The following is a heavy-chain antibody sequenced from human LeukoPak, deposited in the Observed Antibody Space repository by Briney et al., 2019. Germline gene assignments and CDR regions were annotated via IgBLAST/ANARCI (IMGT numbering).Heavy chain of an antibody. CDR3: ARGSQLLTTVTTCFDY. CDR2: IKQDGSEK. V-gene: IGHV3-7*04. Sequence: GGSLRVSCAASGFTFSSYWMSWVRQAPGKGLEWVANIKQDGSEKYYVDSVKGRFTISRDNAKKSLYLQMNRLRAEDTAVYYCARGSQLLTTVTTCFDYWGQGTPVTVSS. CDR1: GFTFSSYW. J-gene: IGHJ4*02. D-gene: IGHD4-17*01.